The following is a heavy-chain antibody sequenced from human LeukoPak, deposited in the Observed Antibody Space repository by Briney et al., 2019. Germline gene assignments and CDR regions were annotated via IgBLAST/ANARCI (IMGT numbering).Heavy chain of an antibody. Sequence: GGSLRLSCAASGFTVSSNYMSWVRQAPGKGLEWVSAISGSGGSTYYADSVKGRFTISRDNSKNTLYLQMNSLRAEDTAVYYCAKWRDSSGWYYFDYWGQGTLVTVSS. J-gene: IGHJ4*02. CDR1: GFTVSSNY. V-gene: IGHV3-23*01. CDR2: ISGSGGST. CDR3: AKWRDSSGWYYFDY. D-gene: IGHD6-19*01.